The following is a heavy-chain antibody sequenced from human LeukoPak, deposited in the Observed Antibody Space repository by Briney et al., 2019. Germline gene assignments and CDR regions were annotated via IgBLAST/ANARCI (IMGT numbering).Heavy chain of an antibody. CDR1: GFTFSSYW. V-gene: IGHV3-7*01. Sequence: GGSLRLSCAASGFTFSSYWMSWVRQAPGKGLEWVANIKQDGSEKYYVDSVKGRFTISRDNAKNSLCLQMNSLRAEDTAVYYCARGGLLWFGESFDYWGQGTLVTVSS. J-gene: IGHJ4*02. CDR3: ARGGLLWFGESFDY. D-gene: IGHD3-10*01. CDR2: IKQDGSEK.